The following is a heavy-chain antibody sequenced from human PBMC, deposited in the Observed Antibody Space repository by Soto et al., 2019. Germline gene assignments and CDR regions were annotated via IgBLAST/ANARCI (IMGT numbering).Heavy chain of an antibody. D-gene: IGHD6-6*01. CDR1: GYSFTSYW. J-gene: IGHJ5*02. CDR2: IDPSDSYT. CDR3: ARLEYSSSSGSNWFDP. V-gene: IGHV5-10-1*01. Sequence: PGESLKISCKGSGYSFTSYWISWVRQMPGKGLEWMGRIDPSDSYTNYSPSFQGHVTISADKSISTAYLQWSSLKASDTAMYYCARLEYSSSSGSNWFDPWGQGTLVTVS.